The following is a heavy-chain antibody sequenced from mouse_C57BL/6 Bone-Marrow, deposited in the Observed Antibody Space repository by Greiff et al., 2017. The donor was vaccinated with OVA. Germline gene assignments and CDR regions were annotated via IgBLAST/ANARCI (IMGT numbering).Heavy chain of an antibody. CDR3: ACYDYGSKSWFEY. V-gene: IGHV1-4*01. CDR1: GYTFTSYT. CDR2: INPSSGYT. D-gene: IGHD1-1*01. Sequence: QVQLQQSGAELARPGASVKMSCKASGYTFTSYTMHWVKQRPGQGLEWIGYINPSSGYTKYNQKFKDKATLPADKSSSTAYMQLSSLTSEDSAVYYCACYDYGSKSWFEYWGQGTMVTVSA. J-gene: IGHJ3*01.